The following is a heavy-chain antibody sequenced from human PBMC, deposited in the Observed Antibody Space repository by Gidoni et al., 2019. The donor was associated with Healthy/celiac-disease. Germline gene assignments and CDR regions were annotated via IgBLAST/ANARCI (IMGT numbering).Heavy chain of an antibody. CDR1: GCSISSSY. CDR2: IYYSGST. V-gene: IGHV4-59*08. CDR3: ARLGDYYDSSGYSRWFDP. D-gene: IGHD3-22*01. J-gene: IGHJ5*02. Sequence: QVQLQESGPSLVKPSETLSLTCTFSGCSISSSYWSWIRQPPGKGLEWIGYIYYSGSTNYNPSLKSRVTISGDTAKNQCSLKLSSVTAADTAVYYCARLGDYYDSSGYSRWFDPWGQGTLVTVSS.